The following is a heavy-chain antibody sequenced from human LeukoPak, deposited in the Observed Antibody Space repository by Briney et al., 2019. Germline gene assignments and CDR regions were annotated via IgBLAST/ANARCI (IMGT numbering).Heavy chain of an antibody. J-gene: IGHJ4*02. V-gene: IGHV3-30*02. CDR3: AKVGSGGSYPFDY. D-gene: IGHD1-26*01. CDR1: KFTFNRYW. Sequence: GGSLRLSCAASKFTFNRYWMHWVRQAPGKGLEWVAFIRYDGSNKYYADSVKGRFTISRDNSKNTLYLQMNSLRAEDTAVYYCAKVGSGGSYPFDYWGQGTLVTVSS. CDR2: IRYDGSNK.